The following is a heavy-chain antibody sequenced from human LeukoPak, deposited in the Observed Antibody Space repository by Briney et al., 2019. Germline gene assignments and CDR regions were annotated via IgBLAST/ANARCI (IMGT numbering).Heavy chain of an antibody. CDR2: INHSGST. J-gene: IGHJ6*02. CDR3: ARGPFVIWFGELSISAYYYGMDV. CDR1: GGSFSGYY. D-gene: IGHD3-10*01. Sequence: SETLSLTCAVYGGSFSGYYWSWIRQPPGKGLEWIGEINHSGSTNYNPSLKSRVTISVDTSKNQFSLKLSSVTAADTAVYYCARGPFVIWFGELSISAYYYGMDVWGQGTTVTVSS. V-gene: IGHV4-34*01.